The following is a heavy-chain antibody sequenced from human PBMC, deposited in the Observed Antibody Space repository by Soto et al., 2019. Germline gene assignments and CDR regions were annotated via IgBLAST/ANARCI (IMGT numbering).Heavy chain of an antibody. Sequence: ASVKVSCKVPGYTLTELSMHWLRQAPGKGLEWMGGFDPEDGETIYAQKFQGRVTMTEDTSTDTAYMELSSLRSEDTAVYYCATTSSGSYSRSYYYYCMDVWGQGTTVTVSS. CDR1: GYTLTELS. CDR3: ATTSSGSYSRSYYYYCMDV. J-gene: IGHJ6*02. CDR2: FDPEDGET. V-gene: IGHV1-24*01. D-gene: IGHD1-26*01.